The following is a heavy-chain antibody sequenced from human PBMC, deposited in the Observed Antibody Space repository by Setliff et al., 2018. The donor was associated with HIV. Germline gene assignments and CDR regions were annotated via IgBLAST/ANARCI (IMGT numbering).Heavy chain of an antibody. CDR3: ARARITMTGGRLEPYAFDR. Sequence: PSETLSLTCTVSGGSFSTYYWSWIRQPAGEGLEYIGRVHSTGTTIYNPSLKSRVTMSVDTSKNQLSLKLRSVTAADPAVYYCARARITMTGGRLEPYAFDRWGQGTKVTVSS. J-gene: IGHJ3*01. D-gene: IGHD3-22*01. CDR2: VHSTGTT. V-gene: IGHV4-4*07. CDR1: GGSFSTYY.